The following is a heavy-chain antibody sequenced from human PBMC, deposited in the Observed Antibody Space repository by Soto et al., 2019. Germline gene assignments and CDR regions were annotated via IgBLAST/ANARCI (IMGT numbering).Heavy chain of an antibody. CDR1: GYTFTTYG. J-gene: IGHJ6*02. V-gene: IGHV1-18*01. CDR2: INTYDVKT. CDR3: ARGLPWVCGGGSCSSKETNSVLDV. Sequence: ASVKVSCKASGYTFTTYGVSWVRQAPGQGLEWMGWINTYDVKTRYAKTFQDRITMTTDTSTSTAYMELRSLASDDTAVYYCARGLPWVCGGGSCSSKETNSVLDVWGQGTTVTVSS. D-gene: IGHD2-21*01.